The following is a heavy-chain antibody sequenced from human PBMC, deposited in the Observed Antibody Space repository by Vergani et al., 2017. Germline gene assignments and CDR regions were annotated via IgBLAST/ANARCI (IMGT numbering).Heavy chain of an antibody. CDR2: ISGSSSYT. Sequence: VQLVESGGVVVQPGGSLRLPCAAPGFTFSDYYMSWIPQAPGKGLEGVSYISGSSSYTKYADSVKGRFTISRYNAKNSLYLQMNSLRAEDTAVYYCARDTSQQLVRGYFDYWGQGTLVTVSS. V-gene: IGHV3-11*05. J-gene: IGHJ4*02. D-gene: IGHD6-13*01. CDR3: ARDTSQQLVRGYFDY. CDR1: GFTFSDYY.